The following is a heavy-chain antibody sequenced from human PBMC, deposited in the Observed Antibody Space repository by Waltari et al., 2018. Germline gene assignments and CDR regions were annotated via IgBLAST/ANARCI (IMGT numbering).Heavy chain of an antibody. D-gene: IGHD3-9*01. J-gene: IGHJ3*01. CDR3: ARLFVDLFTGAHGAFDV. V-gene: IGHV3-30*04. CDR2: ISYDGSDK. CDR1: GFIFSSPA. Sequence: HVQLVESGGGVVQPGRSLRLSCSASGFIFSSPAMHWVRQAPGKGLEWVAVISYDGSDKYYADSVKGRFSISRDNSRNTLYLQMNSLRAEDTAVYYCARLFVDLFTGAHGAFDVWGQGTMVTVSS.